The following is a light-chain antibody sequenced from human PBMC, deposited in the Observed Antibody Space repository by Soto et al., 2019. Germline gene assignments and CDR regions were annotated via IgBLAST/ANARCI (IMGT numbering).Light chain of an antibody. J-gene: IGKJ4*01. V-gene: IGKV3-15*01. CDR3: QQYKNWPPIT. CDR1: PSVSGSN. Sequence: EIVLTQSPGTLSLSPGERATLSCRASPSVSGSNLAWYQQKPGQAPRLLIYDTSTRATGIPSRFSGSGSGTEFTLTISSLQSEDFAVYYCQQYKNWPPITFGGGTKVDIK. CDR2: DTS.